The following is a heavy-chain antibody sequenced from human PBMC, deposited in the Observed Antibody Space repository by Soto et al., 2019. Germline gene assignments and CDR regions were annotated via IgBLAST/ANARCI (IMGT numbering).Heavy chain of an antibody. CDR2: VSGSGGSV. D-gene: IGHD2-2*01. J-gene: IGHJ6*02. Sequence: EVQLLESGGDLVQPGGSLTLSCAAAGFTFSSYGMSWVRQAPGKGLEWVSAVSGSGGSVYYADSVRGRFTISRDNSKNTLYLQVNSLRADDTAIYYCAKGSVVGADYSYGMDVWGQGTTVTVSS. CDR3: AKGSVVGADYSYGMDV. CDR1: GFTFSSYG. V-gene: IGHV3-23*01.